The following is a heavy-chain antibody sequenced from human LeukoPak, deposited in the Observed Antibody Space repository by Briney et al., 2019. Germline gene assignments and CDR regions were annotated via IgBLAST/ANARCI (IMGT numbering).Heavy chain of an antibody. Sequence: PSETLSLTCTVSGGSISSSSYYWGWIRQPPGKGLEWIGEINHSGSTNYNPSLKSRVTISVDTSKNQFSLKLSSVTAADTAVYYCARYSLRSNWHFDYWGQGTLVTVSS. J-gene: IGHJ4*02. CDR3: ARYSLRSNWHFDY. CDR1: GGSISSSSYY. D-gene: IGHD1-1*01. V-gene: IGHV4-39*07. CDR2: INHSGST.